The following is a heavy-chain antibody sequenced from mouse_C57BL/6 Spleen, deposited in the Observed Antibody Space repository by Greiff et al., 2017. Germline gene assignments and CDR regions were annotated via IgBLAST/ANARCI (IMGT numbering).Heavy chain of an antibody. V-gene: IGHV3-1*01. Sequence: VQLQQSGPGMVKPSQSLSLTCTVTGYSITSGYDWHWIRHFPGNKLEWMGYISYSGSTNYNPSLKSRISITHDTSKNHFFLKLNSVTTEDTATYYCAREGYGFAWFAYWGQGTLVTVSA. CDR3: AREGYGFAWFAY. J-gene: IGHJ3*01. D-gene: IGHD2-2*01. CDR2: ISYSGST. CDR1: GYSITSGYD.